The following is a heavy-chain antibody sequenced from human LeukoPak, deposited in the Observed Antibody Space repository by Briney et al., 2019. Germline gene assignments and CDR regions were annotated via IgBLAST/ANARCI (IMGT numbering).Heavy chain of an antibody. D-gene: IGHD5-24*01. CDR2: ISSSSSYI. CDR1: GFTFSSYS. J-gene: IGHJ4*02. Sequence: GGSLRLFCAASGFTFSSYSMNWVRQAPGKGLEWVSSISSSSSYIYYADSVKGRFTISRDNAKNSLYLQMNSLRAEDTAVYYCARDSPRSPVEYWGQGTLVTVSS. V-gene: IGHV3-21*01. CDR3: ARDSPRSPVEY.